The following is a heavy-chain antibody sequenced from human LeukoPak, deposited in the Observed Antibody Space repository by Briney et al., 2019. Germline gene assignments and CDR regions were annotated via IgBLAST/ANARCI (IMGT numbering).Heavy chain of an antibody. V-gene: IGHV3-11*01. J-gene: IGHJ3*02. CDR1: GFTFSDYY. Sequence: GGTLRLSCAASGFTFSDYYMSWIRQAPGKGLEWVSYISSSGSTIYYADSVKGRFTISRDNAKNSLYLQMNSLRAEDTAVYYCAREMRGNYYDSSGYSARAFDIWGQGTMVTVSS. CDR3: AREMRGNYYDSSGYSARAFDI. D-gene: IGHD3-22*01. CDR2: ISSSGSTI.